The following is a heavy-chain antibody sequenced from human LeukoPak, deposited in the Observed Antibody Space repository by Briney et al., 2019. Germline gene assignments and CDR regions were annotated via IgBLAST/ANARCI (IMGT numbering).Heavy chain of an antibody. D-gene: IGHD3-10*01. CDR3: ARSNPTYYYGAGSYSWHYYGMDV. CDR1: GASFSGYY. Sequence: SETLSLTCAVYGASFSGYYWSWIRQPPGKGLEWIGKINHSGSTNYNPSLKSLVTISVDTSKNQFSLKLSSVTAADTAVYYCARSNPTYYYGAGSYSWHYYGMDVWGQGTTVTVSS. CDR2: INHSGST. V-gene: IGHV4-34*01. J-gene: IGHJ6*02.